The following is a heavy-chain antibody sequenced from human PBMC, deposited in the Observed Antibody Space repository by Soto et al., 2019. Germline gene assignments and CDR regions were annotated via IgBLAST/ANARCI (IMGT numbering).Heavy chain of an antibody. Sequence: GESLKISCKGSGYGFTTYWIAWVRQMPGKGLEWMGIIYPGDFDTRYSPSFRGQVTISVDKSISTAYLQWSSLKASDTAMYYCARSPTSISSPYYSDYWGQGTLVTVSS. D-gene: IGHD1-26*01. CDR2: IYPGDFDT. V-gene: IGHV5-51*01. CDR3: ARSPTSISSPYYSDY. CDR1: GYGFTTYW. J-gene: IGHJ4*02.